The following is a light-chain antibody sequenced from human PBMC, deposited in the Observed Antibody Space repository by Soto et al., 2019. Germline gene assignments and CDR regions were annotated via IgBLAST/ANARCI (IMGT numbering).Light chain of an antibody. CDR2: GAS. J-gene: IGKJ1*01. CDR3: QQYDNSVWT. V-gene: IGKV3-20*01. CDR1: QSVGSN. Sequence: IVMTQSPGTRSLSPGERATLSCRVSQSVGSNLAWYQQKPGQAPRLLIYGASRRATGIPDRFSGSGSGTDFTLTISRLEPEDLAVYYCQQYDNSVWTFGQGTKVDIK.